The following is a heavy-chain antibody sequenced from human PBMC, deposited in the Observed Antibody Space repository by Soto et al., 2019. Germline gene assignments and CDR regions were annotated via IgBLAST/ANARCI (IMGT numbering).Heavy chain of an antibody. Sequence: ASVKVSCKASGYTFTSYGISWVRQAPGQGLEWMGWISAYNGKTNYAQKLQGRVTMTTDTSTSTAYMELRSLRSDDTAVYYCERDSLPHASSGWPLGFDPGGQGTLVPVSS. CDR1: GYTFTSYG. V-gene: IGHV1-18*04. J-gene: IGHJ5*02. CDR3: ERDSLPHASSGWPLGFDP. D-gene: IGHD6-25*01. CDR2: ISAYNGKT.